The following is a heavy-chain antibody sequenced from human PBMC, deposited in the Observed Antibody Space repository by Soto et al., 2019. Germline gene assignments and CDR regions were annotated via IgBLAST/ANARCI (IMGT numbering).Heavy chain of an antibody. Sequence: SETLSLTCTVSGGSISSYYWSWIRQPPGKGLEWIGYIYYSGSTNYNPSLKSRVTISVDTSKNQFSLKLSSVTAADTAVYYCASRTNGSGSYYRLDYYYGMDVWGQGTTVTVSS. D-gene: IGHD3-10*01. CDR1: GGSISSYY. V-gene: IGHV4-59*01. CDR2: IYYSGST. CDR3: ASRTNGSGSYYRLDYYYGMDV. J-gene: IGHJ6*02.